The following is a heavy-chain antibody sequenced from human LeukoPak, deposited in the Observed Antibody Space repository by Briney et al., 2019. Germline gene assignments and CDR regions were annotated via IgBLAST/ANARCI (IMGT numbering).Heavy chain of an antibody. D-gene: IGHD2-2*01. V-gene: IGHV4-59*01. Sequence: SETLSLTCTVSGDSINNDYWSWIRQPPGKGLEWIGYIFYSGRTTYNPSLKSPVTISIDTSKNQFSLMVMSVTAADTAVYCCARVAYGSSWFDPWGQGTLVTVSS. CDR1: GDSINNDY. CDR3: ARVAYGSSWFDP. J-gene: IGHJ5*02. CDR2: IFYSGRT.